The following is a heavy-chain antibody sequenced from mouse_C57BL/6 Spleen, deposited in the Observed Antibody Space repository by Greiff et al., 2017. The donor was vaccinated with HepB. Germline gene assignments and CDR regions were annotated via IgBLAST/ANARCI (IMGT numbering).Heavy chain of an antibody. Sequence: VKLQQPGAELVRPGPSVKLSCKASGYTFTSYWMHWVKQRPGQGLEWIGVIDPSDSYTNYNQKFKGKATLTVDTSSSTAYMQLSSLTSEDSAVYYCARSGYGNPYAMDYWGQGTSVTVSS. J-gene: IGHJ4*01. CDR2: IDPSDSYT. CDR3: ARSGYGNPYAMDY. CDR1: GYTFTSYW. D-gene: IGHD2-1*01. V-gene: IGHV1-59*01.